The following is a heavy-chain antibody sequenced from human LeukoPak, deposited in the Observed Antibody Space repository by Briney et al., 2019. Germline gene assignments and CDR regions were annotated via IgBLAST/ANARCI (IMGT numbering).Heavy chain of an antibody. CDR1: GFTFSSSR. V-gene: IGHV3-74*01. CDR3: AKVDFGGNYYFEY. CDR2: INTDGSTT. D-gene: IGHD4-23*01. J-gene: IGHJ4*02. Sequence: GGSLRLSCAASGFTFSSSRMLWVRQTPGKGLVWVSNINTDGSTTNYADSVKGRFTISRDSSKNTLYLQMNSLRAEDTAVYYCAKVDFGGNYYFEYWGQGTLVTVSS.